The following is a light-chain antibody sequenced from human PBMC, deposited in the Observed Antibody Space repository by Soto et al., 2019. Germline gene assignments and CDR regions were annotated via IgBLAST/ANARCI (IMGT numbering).Light chain of an antibody. CDR3: QQSFSLPT. CDR1: QSINIY. CDR2: SAS. Sequence: DIQMTQTPSSLSTSVGDRVTITCLASQSINIYLNWYRQKPGKAPELLIYSASNMETGVPSRFSGSGSGTDFTLTISCLQPEDFATYYWQQSFSLPTFGQVTRLEVK. V-gene: IGKV1-39*01. J-gene: IGKJ5*01.